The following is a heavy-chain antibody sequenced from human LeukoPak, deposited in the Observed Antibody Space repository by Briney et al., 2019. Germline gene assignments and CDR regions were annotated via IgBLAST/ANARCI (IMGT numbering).Heavy chain of an antibody. V-gene: IGHV3-30*02. CDR2: IRYDGSNK. Sequence: PGGSLRLSCAASGFTFSSYGMHWVRQAPGKGLEWVAFIRYDGSNKYYADSVKGRFTISRDNSKNTLYLQMNSLRAEDTAVYYCAKETRSPYGSGSYYNFHWFDPWGQGTLVTVSS. J-gene: IGHJ5*02. CDR3: AKETRSPYGSGSYYNFHWFDP. CDR1: GFTFSSYG. D-gene: IGHD3-10*01.